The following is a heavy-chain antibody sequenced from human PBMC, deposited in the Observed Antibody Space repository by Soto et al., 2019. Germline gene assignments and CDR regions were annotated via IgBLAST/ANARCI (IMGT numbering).Heavy chain of an antibody. V-gene: IGHV2-5*02. J-gene: IGHJ4*02. CDR1: GFSLNTGGVG. CDR2: IYWDDEK. D-gene: IGHD6-25*01. Sequence: QITLRESGPTLVTPTQTLTLTCTFSGFSLNTGGVGVAWIRQPPGAALEWLTLIYWDDEKRYNPTLKNRLTITKDTSKNQVVLTMTNVDPVDTATYYCAHLGGVAASYFDFWGQGTLVTVSS. CDR3: AHLGGVAASYFDF.